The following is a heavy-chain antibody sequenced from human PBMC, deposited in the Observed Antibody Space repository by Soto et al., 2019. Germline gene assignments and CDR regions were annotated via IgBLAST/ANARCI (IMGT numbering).Heavy chain of an antibody. CDR1: GYTFTTYY. CDR3: ARAGYCSGGTCFHGNCDY. J-gene: IGHJ4*02. Sequence: QVQLVQSGAEVKRPGASVKDSCKASGYTFTTYYMHWVRQAPGQGLEWLGIINPNGGSTTYAQKFQGRVTMTRDTSTSTVYFELSSLRSEDTAVYYCARAGYCSGGTCFHGNCDYWGQGTLVTVSA. D-gene: IGHD2-15*01. CDR2: INPNGGST. V-gene: IGHV1-46*01.